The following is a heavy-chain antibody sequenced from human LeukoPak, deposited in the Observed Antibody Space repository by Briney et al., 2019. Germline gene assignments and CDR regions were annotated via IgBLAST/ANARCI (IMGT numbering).Heavy chain of an antibody. CDR2: INHSGST. D-gene: IGHD6-6*01. CDR1: GGSFSGYY. V-gene: IGHV4-34*01. Sequence: PSESLSLTCAVYGGSFSGYYWSWIRQPPGKGLEWIGEINHSGSTNYNPSLKSRVTISVDTSKNQFSLKLTSVTAADTAVYYCARSWSDYRSSFFDYWGQGTLVTVSS. CDR3: ARSWSDYRSSFFDY. J-gene: IGHJ4*02.